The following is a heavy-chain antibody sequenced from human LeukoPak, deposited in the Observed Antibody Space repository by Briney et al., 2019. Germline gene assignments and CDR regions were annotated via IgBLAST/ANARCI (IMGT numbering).Heavy chain of an antibody. D-gene: IGHD3-10*01. Sequence: PGGSLRLSCAASAFTFSAFAMHWVRQAPGKGLDWVAVISYDGSNKYYADSVKGRFTISRDNSKNTLYLQMDSLRAGDTAVYYCATDCCDPYYESGAKIGGIDFWGQGTLVTVSS. CDR2: ISYDGSNK. CDR3: ATDCCDPYYESGAKIGGIDF. J-gene: IGHJ4*02. CDR1: AFTFSAFA. V-gene: IGHV3-30-3*01.